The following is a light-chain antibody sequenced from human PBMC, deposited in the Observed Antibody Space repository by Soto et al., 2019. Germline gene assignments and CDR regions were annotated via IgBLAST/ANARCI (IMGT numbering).Light chain of an antibody. J-gene: IGKJ5*01. CDR3: QQRSNWPPIT. V-gene: IGKV3D-20*02. Sequence: EIVFTQSPATLSLSPGERATLSCRASQRVSSSSLAWYQHKPGQSPRLLIFGVSTRATDIPDRFSGSGSGTDFTLTISSLEPEDFAVYYCQQRSNWPPITFGQGTRLEIK. CDR2: GVS. CDR1: QRVSSSS.